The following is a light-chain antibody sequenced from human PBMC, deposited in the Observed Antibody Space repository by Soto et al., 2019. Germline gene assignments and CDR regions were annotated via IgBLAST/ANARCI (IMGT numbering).Light chain of an antibody. CDR3: QQGHKWPLT. CDR2: GAS. CDR1: QSISIE. Sequence: EIVMTQYPATLSVYPGERATLSCRASQSISIELAWYQQKTGQPPRLLIYGASTRATGVPARFTGSGSGSDFTLTISGLQSEDCAVYYCQQGHKWPLTFGQGTRREI. J-gene: IGKJ2*01. V-gene: IGKV3-15*01.